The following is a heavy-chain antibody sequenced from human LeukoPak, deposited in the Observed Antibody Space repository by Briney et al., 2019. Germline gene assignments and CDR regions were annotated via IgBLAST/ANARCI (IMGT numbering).Heavy chain of an antibody. CDR3: ARGLRIVVVPAAMEDYYYYGMDV. CDR2: ISAYNGNT. CDR1: GYTFTDYF. D-gene: IGHD2-2*01. Sequence: ASVKVSCKASGYTFTDYFIHWVRQAPGQGLEWMGWISAYNGNTNYAQKLQGRVTMTTDTSTSTAYMELRSLRSDDTAVYYCARGLRIVVVPAAMEDYYYYGMDVWGQGTTVTVSS. J-gene: IGHJ6*02. V-gene: IGHV1-18*04.